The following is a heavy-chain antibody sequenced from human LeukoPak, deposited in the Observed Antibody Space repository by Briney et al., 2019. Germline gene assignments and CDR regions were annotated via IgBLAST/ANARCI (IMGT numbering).Heavy chain of an antibody. D-gene: IGHD4-17*01. CDR1: GFTVSSNS. CDR3: ANLATVTTFGIFDY. J-gene: IGHJ4*02. V-gene: IGHV3-53*01. CDR2: IYSDNT. Sequence: GGSLRLSCTVSGFTVSSNSTSWVRQAPGKGLEWVSFIYSDNTHYSDSVKGRFTISRDNSKNTLYLQMNSLRAEDTAVYYCANLATVTTFGIFDYWGQGTLVTVSS.